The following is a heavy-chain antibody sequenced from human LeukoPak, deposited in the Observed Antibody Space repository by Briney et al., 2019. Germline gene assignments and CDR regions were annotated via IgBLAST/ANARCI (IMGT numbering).Heavy chain of an antibody. CDR3: ARDHGIAAAGVGY. CDR2: INPNGGDT. D-gene: IGHD6-13*01. J-gene: IGHJ4*02. V-gene: IGHV1-2*02. CDR1: GYTFTGYY. Sequence: ASVKVSCKASGYTFTGYYMHWVRQAPGQGLQWMGWINPNGGDTNYAQKLQGRVTMTTDTSTSTAYMELRSLRSDDTAVYYCARDHGIAAAGVGYWGQGTLVTVSS.